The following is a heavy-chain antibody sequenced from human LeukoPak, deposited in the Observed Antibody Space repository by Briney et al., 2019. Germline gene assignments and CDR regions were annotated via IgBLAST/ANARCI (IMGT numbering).Heavy chain of an antibody. Sequence: PGGSLRLSCAASGSTFSSHWMMWVRQAPGKGLEWVANINQHGSERYFADSVKGRFTISRDNAKNLLYLQMNSLRAEDTVVYCDCGGGCSWGQGTLVTVSS. V-gene: IGHV3-7*01. CDR1: GSTFSSHW. CDR3: CGGGCS. J-gene: IGHJ5*02. CDR2: INQHGSER. D-gene: IGHD2-21*02.